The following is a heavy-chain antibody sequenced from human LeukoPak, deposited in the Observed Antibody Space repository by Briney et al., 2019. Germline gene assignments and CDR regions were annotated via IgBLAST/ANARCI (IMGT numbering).Heavy chain of an antibody. CDR2: ISSSSSYI. CDR3: ARALSDFWSDSYGMDV. V-gene: IGHV3-21*01. Sequence: PGRSLRLSCAASGFTFSSYSMNWVRQAPGKGLEWVSSISSSSSYIYYADSVKGRFTISRDNAKNSLYLQMNSLRAEDTAVYYCARALSDFWSDSYGMDVWGQGTTVTVSS. CDR1: GFTFSSYS. J-gene: IGHJ6*02. D-gene: IGHD3-3*01.